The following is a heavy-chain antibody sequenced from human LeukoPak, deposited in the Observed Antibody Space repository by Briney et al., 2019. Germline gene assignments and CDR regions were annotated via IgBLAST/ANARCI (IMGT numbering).Heavy chain of an antibody. V-gene: IGHV3-30*02. J-gene: IGHJ4*02. CDR1: GFTFSSYA. CDR3: AKDKEYGDYADS. Sequence: GGSLRLSCTASGFTFSSYAMHWVRQAPGKGLEWVAFIRYDGTNKYHAESVEGRFTISRDNSKNTLYLQMNSLRVEDTAVYYCAKDKEYGDYADSWGQRTLVTVSS. CDR2: IRYDGTNK. D-gene: IGHD4-17*01.